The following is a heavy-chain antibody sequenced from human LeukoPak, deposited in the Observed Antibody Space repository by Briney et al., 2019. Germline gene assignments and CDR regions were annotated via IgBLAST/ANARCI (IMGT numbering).Heavy chain of an antibody. CDR2: IKQDGSEK. Sequence: GGSLRLSCAASGFIFTGYFMSWVRQAPGKGLEWVASIKQDGSEKYYVDSVKGRFTISRDNAKNSLYLQMNSLRAEDTAVYYCARRSGGDYWGQGTLVTVSS. CDR1: GFIFTGYF. CDR3: ARRSGGDY. D-gene: IGHD3-10*01. V-gene: IGHV3-7*01. J-gene: IGHJ4*02.